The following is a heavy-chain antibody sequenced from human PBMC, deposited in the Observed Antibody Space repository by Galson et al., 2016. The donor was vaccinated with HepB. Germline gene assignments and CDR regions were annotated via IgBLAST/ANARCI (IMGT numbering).Heavy chain of an antibody. Sequence: SVKVSCKASGYTFTTYYIHWVRQAPGHGLEWMGIINPRGGRTTDAQQFQGRITMTRDTSTSTVYMELSSLISVDTAVYYCERAREHYYDGGYFFDYWGQGTLVTVSS. CDR2: INPRGGRT. D-gene: IGHD3-22*01. CDR3: ERAREHYYDGGYFFDY. V-gene: IGHV1-46*01. CDR1: GYTFTTYY. J-gene: IGHJ4*02.